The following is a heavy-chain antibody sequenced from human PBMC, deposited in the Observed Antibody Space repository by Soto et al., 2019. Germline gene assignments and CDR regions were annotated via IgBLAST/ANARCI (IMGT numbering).Heavy chain of an antibody. Sequence: QVQLQESGPGLVKPSQTLSLTCTVSGGSISSGDYYWSWIRQPPGKGLEWIGYIYYSGSTYYNPSLKSRVTISVDTSKNQFSLKLSSVTAADTAVYYCASREWLLFGTSGFDPWGQGTLVTVSS. D-gene: IGHD3-3*01. CDR3: ASREWLLFGTSGFDP. V-gene: IGHV4-30-4*01. CDR2: IYYSGST. CDR1: GGSISSGDYY. J-gene: IGHJ5*02.